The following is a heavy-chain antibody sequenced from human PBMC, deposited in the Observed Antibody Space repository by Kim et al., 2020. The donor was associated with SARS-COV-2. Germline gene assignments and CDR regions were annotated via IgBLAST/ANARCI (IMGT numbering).Heavy chain of an antibody. V-gene: IGHV3-30*02. CDR3: AKETSIFGVVIADNAFDI. Sequence: GRFTISRDNSKNTLYLQMNSLRAEDTAVYYCAKETSIFGVVIADNAFDIWGQGTMVTVSS. J-gene: IGHJ3*02. D-gene: IGHD3-3*01.